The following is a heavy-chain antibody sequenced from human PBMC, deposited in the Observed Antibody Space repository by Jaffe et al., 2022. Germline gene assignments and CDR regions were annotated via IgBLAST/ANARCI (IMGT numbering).Heavy chain of an antibody. J-gene: IGHJ4*02. V-gene: IGHV3-48*01. D-gene: IGHD6-13*01. CDR2: ISSSSSTI. Sequence: EVQLVESGGGLVQPGGSLRLSCAASGFTFSSYSMNWVRQAPGKGLEWVSYISSSSSTIYYADSVKGRFTISRDNAKNSLYLQMNSLRAEDTAVYYCARDKGSDSSSWYGAYYFDYWGQGTLVTVSS. CDR1: GFTFSSYS. CDR3: ARDKGSDSSSWYGAYYFDY.